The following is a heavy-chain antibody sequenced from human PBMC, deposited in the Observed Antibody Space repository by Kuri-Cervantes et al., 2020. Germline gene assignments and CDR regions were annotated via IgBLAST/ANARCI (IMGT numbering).Heavy chain of an antibody. Sequence: ASVKVSCKASGYTFTSYAMHWVRQAPGQGLEWMGWINPNSGGTNYAQKFQGRVTMTRDTSISTAYMELSRLRSDDTAVYYCAKDWARGGRADAFDIWGQGTMVTVSS. CDR2: INPNSGGT. CDR1: GYTFTSYA. CDR3: AKDWARGGRADAFDI. V-gene: IGHV1-2*02. D-gene: IGHD3-10*01. J-gene: IGHJ3*02.